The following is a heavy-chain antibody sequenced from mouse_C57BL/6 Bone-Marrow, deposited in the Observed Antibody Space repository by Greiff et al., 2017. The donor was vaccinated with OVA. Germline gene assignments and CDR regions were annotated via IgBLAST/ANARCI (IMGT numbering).Heavy chain of an antibody. CDR3: AREGGLLQFDY. Sequence: QVQLKQSGPELVKPGASVKISCKASGYAFSSSWMNWVKQRPGKGLEWIGRIYPGDGDTTYNGKFKGKATLTADKSSSTAYMQLSSLTSEDSAVYFCAREGGLLQFDYWGQGTTLTVSS. J-gene: IGHJ2*01. V-gene: IGHV1-82*01. CDR1: GYAFSSSW. CDR2: IYPGDGDT. D-gene: IGHD2-3*01.